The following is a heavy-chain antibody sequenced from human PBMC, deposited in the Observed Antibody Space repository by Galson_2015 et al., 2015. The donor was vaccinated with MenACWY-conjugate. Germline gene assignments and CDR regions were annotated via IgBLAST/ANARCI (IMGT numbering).Heavy chain of an antibody. D-gene: IGHD5-18*01. CDR2: INAGNGNT. Sequence: SVKVSCKASGYTFTSHAMHWVRQAPGQRLEWMGWINAGNGNTKYSRKFQGRVTITRDTSASTAYMELSSLRSEDTAVYYCARDRDTGGMDVWGQGTTVTVSS. CDR1: GYTFTSHA. J-gene: IGHJ6*02. V-gene: IGHV1-3*01. CDR3: ARDRDTGGMDV.